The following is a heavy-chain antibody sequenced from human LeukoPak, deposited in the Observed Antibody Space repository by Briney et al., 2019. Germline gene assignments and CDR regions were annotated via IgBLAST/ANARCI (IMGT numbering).Heavy chain of an antibody. D-gene: IGHD2-15*01. CDR3: ARDCSGGSCYYSMAFDY. V-gene: IGHV3-21*01. CDR1: GFTFSSYS. Sequence: GGSLRLSCAASGFTFSSYSMNWVRQAPGKGLEWVSSISSSSSYIYYADSVKGRFTISRDNAKNSLYLQMNSLRAEDTAVYYCARDCSGGSCYYSMAFDYWGQGTLLTVSS. CDR2: ISSSSSYI. J-gene: IGHJ4*02.